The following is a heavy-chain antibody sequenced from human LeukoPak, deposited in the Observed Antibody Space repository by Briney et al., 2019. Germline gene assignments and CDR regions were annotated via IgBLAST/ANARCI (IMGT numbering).Heavy chain of an antibody. D-gene: IGHD3-22*01. CDR2: IYYSGST. Sequence: SETLSLTCTVSGGSISSYYWSWIRQPPGNGLEWIGYIYYSGSTNYNPSLKSRVTISVDTSKNQFSLKLSSVTAADTAVYYCARGGSNYYDSIIDYWGPGTLVTVSS. V-gene: IGHV4-59*01. J-gene: IGHJ4*02. CDR1: GGSISSYY. CDR3: ARGGSNYYDSIIDY.